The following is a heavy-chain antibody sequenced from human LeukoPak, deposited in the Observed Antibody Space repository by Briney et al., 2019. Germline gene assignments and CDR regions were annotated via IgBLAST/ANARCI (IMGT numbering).Heavy chain of an antibody. CDR3: ARKTALTYDY. Sequence: GGSLRLSCAASGFTFSIYSMNWVRQAPGKGLKWVSSMSPDSKYIYYADSVKGRFTISRDNAKNSLFLQMNSLTGEDTAVYYCARKTALTYDYWGPGTLVTVSS. J-gene: IGHJ4*02. CDR2: MSPDSKYI. V-gene: IGHV3-21*06. D-gene: IGHD4-17*01. CDR1: GFTFSIYS.